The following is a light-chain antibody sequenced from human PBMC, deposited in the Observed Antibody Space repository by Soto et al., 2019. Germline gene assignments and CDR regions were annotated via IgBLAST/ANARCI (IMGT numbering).Light chain of an antibody. CDR2: GAS. CDR1: QSINSD. Sequence: DIVMTQSPATLSVSPGERATFSCRASQSINSDVAWYQQKVGQTPRLLIHGASTRATGIAARFSGSGSGTYFTLTISRLEPEDFAVYYCQQYGSSSWTFGQGTKVDIK. V-gene: IGKV3-20*01. CDR3: QQYGSSSWT. J-gene: IGKJ1*01.